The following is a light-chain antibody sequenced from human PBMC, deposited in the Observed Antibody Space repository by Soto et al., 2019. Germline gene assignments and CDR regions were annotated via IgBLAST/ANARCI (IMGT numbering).Light chain of an antibody. CDR3: QHMRT. CDR2: DAS. J-gene: IGKJ1*01. Sequence: DIQMTQSPSTLSASIGDRVTITCRASQNINNWIAWYQQKPGKAPKFLIYDASTLERGVPSTFSGSGFGTEFSLTISSLQPDDFGSYYCQHMRTFGQGTKVEMK. CDR1: QNINNW. V-gene: IGKV1-5*01.